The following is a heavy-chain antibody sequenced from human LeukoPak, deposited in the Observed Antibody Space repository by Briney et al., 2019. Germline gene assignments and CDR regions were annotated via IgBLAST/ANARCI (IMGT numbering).Heavy chain of an antibody. D-gene: IGHD3-10*01. CDR3: ASSGSYPYYYYMDV. Sequence: SETQSLTCTVAGGSISSYYRSWIRQPPGKGLEFIGYIYYSGITNYNPSLKSRVTISVDTSKNQFSLKLSSVTAADTAVYYCASSGSYPYYYYMDVWGKGTTVTISS. J-gene: IGHJ6*03. V-gene: IGHV4-59*01. CDR1: GGSISSYY. CDR2: IYYSGIT.